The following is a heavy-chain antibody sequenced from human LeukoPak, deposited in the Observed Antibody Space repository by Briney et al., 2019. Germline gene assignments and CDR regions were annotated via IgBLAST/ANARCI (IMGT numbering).Heavy chain of an antibody. CDR2: MRRDGSST. CDR1: GFSFSAYI. V-gene: IGHV3-64*01. J-gene: IGHJ4*02. CDR3: TRRYGGHSGWAGYHDS. Sequence: PGGSLRLSCVASGFSFSAYIMHWVRQAPGKGLEYVSAMRRDGSSTFYPNSVEGRFTISRDNFKSTLYLQMGSLRAEDTAVYYCTRRYGGHSGWAGYHDSWGQGTMVTVSS. D-gene: IGHD6-19*01.